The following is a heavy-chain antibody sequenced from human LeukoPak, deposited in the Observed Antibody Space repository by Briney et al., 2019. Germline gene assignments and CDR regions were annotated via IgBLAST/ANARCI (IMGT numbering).Heavy chain of an antibody. V-gene: IGHV3-30*18. CDR3: AKDFFAEGYYDSSGYPRFSLYYYGMDV. D-gene: IGHD3-22*01. Sequence: GGSLRLSCAASGFTFSSYGMHWVRQAPGKGLESVAVISYDGSNKYYADSVKGRFTISRDNSKNTLYLQMNSLRAEDTAVYYCAKDFFAEGYYDSSGYPRFSLYYYGMDVWGQGTTVTVSS. J-gene: IGHJ6*02. CDR1: GFTFSSYG. CDR2: ISYDGSNK.